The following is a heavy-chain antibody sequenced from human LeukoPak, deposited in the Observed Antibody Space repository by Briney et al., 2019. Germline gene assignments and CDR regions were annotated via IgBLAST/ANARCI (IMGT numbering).Heavy chain of an antibody. CDR2: ISGSGDAT. J-gene: IGHJ4*02. V-gene: IGHV3-23*01. CDR3: AKSDCSSDGCKLLNY. Sequence: GRSLRLSCAASGFTFSSYGMHWVRQAPGKGLEWVSLISGSGDATKYADSVMGRFTISRDNSKNTLYLQMNSLRAEDTAVYCAKSDCSSDGCKLLNYWGQGTLVTVSS. CDR1: GFTFSSYG. D-gene: IGHD5-24*01.